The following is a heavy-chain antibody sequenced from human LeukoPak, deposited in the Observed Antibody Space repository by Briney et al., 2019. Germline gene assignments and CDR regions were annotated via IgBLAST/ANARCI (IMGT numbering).Heavy chain of an antibody. D-gene: IGHD3-10*01. CDR1: GFTFSSYS. CDR3: ARELRVGTVFDL. CDR2: INSSSGYI. Sequence: GGSLRLSCAASGFTFSSYSMNWVRQAPGKGLEWVSSINSSSGYIYYADSVKGRFTISRDNAKNSLYLQMNRLRDEDTAVYYCARELRVGTVFDLWGRGTLVTVSS. J-gene: IGHJ2*01. V-gene: IGHV3-21*04.